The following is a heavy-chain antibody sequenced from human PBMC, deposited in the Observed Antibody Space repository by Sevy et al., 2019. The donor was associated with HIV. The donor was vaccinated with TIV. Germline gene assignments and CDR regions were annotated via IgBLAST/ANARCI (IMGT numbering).Heavy chain of an antibody. Sequence: GGSLRLSCAASGFTFSPYWMTWVRQAPGKGLEWVANISPAGSDKYYVDSVKGRFTISRDNAKNSRYLQMNSLRADDTAMYYCARGVGLDCWGQGALVTVSS. CDR2: ISPAGSDK. D-gene: IGHD1-26*01. J-gene: IGHJ4*02. CDR3: ARGVGLDC. V-gene: IGHV3-7*01. CDR1: GFTFSPYW.